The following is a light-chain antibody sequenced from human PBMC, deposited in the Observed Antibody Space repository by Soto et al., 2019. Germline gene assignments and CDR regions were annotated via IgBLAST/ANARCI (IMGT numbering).Light chain of an antibody. CDR1: QSVRSW. CDR3: QQYNDYPYT. CDR2: KAS. V-gene: IGKV1-5*03. Sequence: DIQLTQSPSTLSASIEDRVTITCRASQSVRSWLAWYQQKPGEAPKLLIYKASSLESGVPPRFSGSGFGTDFSLTISSLQPDDFATYYCQQYNDYPYTLGQGTNVEIK. J-gene: IGKJ2*01.